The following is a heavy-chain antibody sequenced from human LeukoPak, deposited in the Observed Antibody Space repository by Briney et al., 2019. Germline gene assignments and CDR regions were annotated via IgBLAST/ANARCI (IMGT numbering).Heavy chain of an antibody. D-gene: IGHD6-6*01. CDR2: TYYRSKWYN. V-gene: IGHV6-1*01. CDR1: GDSVSSNSAA. CDR3: ARASRYSSSSFYFDY. J-gene: IGHJ4*02. Sequence: SQTLSLTCAISGDSVSSNSAAWNWIRQSPSRGLEWQGRTYYRSKWYNDYAVSVKSRITINPDTSKNQFSLQPNSVTPEDTAVYYCARASRYSSSSFYFDYWGQGTLVTVSS.